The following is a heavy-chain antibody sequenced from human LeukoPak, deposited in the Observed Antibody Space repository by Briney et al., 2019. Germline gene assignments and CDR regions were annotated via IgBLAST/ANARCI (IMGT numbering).Heavy chain of an antibody. Sequence: GRSLRLSCAASGFTFSSYGMHWVRQAPGKGLEWVAVISYDGRNKYYADSVKGRFTISRDNSKNTLYLQMNSLRAEDTAVYYCAKDTRALYYYYGMDVWGKGTTVTVSS. J-gene: IGHJ6*04. CDR1: GFTFSSYG. CDR2: ISYDGRNK. CDR3: AKDTRALYYYYGMDV. D-gene: IGHD2-15*01. V-gene: IGHV3-30*18.